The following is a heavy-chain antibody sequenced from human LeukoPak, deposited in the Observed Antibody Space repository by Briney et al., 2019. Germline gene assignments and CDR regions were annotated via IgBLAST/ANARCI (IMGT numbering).Heavy chain of an antibody. Sequence: ASVKVSCKASGYTFSTYGINWVRQATGQGLEWMGWMNPNSGDTGYAQKFQGRVTITRNTSISTAYMELSSLRSEDTAVYYCARGSYYDFWSGYYTFDYWGQGTLVTVSS. D-gene: IGHD3-3*01. CDR1: GYTFSTYG. J-gene: IGHJ4*02. V-gene: IGHV1-8*03. CDR3: ARGSYYDFWSGYYTFDY. CDR2: MNPNSGDT.